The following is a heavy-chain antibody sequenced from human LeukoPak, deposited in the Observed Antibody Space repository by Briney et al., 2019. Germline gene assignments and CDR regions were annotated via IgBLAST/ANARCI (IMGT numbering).Heavy chain of an antibody. CDR1: GFSIRSYE. CDR2: ISSSGTTI. V-gene: IGHV3-48*03. D-gene: IGHD1-7*01. Sequence: GGSLRLSCAASGFSIRSYEMNWVRQAPGKGLEWVSYISSSGTTIYYADSVKGRFTISRDNAKNSPYLQMNSLRAEDTAVYYCARVELAPYYYYMDVWGKGTTVTVSS. CDR3: ARVELAPYYYYMDV. J-gene: IGHJ6*03.